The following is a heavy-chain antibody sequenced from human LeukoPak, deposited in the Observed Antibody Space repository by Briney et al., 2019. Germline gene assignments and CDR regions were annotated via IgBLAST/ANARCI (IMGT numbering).Heavy chain of an antibody. V-gene: IGHV4-59*01. D-gene: IGHD1-26*01. Sequence: SETLSLTCSVSGDSISGYSWSWIRQPPGMGLEWIGYIHYSGSTTYNPSLKSRVTISVDPSKHQFSLHLTSVTAADTAVYYCARGQGSRSSWAFDYWGQGTLVTVSS. J-gene: IGHJ4*02. CDR1: GDSISGYS. CDR2: IHYSGST. CDR3: ARGQGSRSSWAFDY.